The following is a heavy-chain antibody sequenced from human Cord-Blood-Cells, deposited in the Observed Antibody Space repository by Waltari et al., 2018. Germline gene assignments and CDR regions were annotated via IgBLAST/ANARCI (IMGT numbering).Heavy chain of an antibody. CDR1: GYTLTELS. Sequence: VKVSCKVSGYTLTELSMHWVRQAPGKGLEWMGGFDPEDGETIYAQKFQGRVTMTEDTSTDTAYMELSSLRSEDTAVYYCATINTEYSSSSELDYWGQGTLVTVSS. CDR2: FDPEDGET. D-gene: IGHD6-6*01. V-gene: IGHV1-24*01. J-gene: IGHJ4*02. CDR3: ATINTEYSSSSELDY.